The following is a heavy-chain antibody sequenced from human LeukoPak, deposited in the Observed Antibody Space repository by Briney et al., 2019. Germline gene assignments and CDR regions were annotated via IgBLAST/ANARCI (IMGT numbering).Heavy chain of an antibody. D-gene: IGHD3-22*01. Sequence: GGSLRLSCAASGFTFSSHAMHWVRQAQGKGLEWVAVISYDGSNKYYADSVKGRFTISRDNSKNTLYLQMNSLRAEDTAVYYCARRSSGPLYYYYYYMDVWGKGTTVTVSS. J-gene: IGHJ6*03. V-gene: IGHV3-30*04. CDR2: ISYDGSNK. CDR3: ARRSSGPLYYYYYYMDV. CDR1: GFTFSSHA.